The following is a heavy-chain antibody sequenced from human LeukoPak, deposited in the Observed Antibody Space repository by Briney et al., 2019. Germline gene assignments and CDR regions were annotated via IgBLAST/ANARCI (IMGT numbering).Heavy chain of an antibody. CDR2: IYYSGST. J-gene: IGHJ4*02. V-gene: IGHV4-59*01. CDR1: GGSISSYY. CDR3: ASQRYYDSSGYPSLIYYFDY. Sequence: SETPSLTCTVSGGSISSYYWSWIRQPPGKGLEWIGYIYYSGSTNYNPSLKSRVTISVDTSKNQFSLKLSSVTAADTAVYYCASQRYYDSSGYPSLIYYFDYWGQGTLVTVSS. D-gene: IGHD3-22*01.